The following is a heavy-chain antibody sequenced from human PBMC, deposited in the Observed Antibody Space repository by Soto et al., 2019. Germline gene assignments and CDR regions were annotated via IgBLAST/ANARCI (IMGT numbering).Heavy chain of an antibody. V-gene: IGHV3-15*01. J-gene: IGHJ6*02. CDR2: MKDRRAGGTT. Sequence: GGSLRLSCVVSGLTFTDAWMSWVRQAPGKGLEWVGRMKDRRAGGTTDYGAPVKGRFTISRDDLKNTLYLQMDSLKTEDTAVYYCTTVTHVPLGGQGTTVTVSS. CDR3: TTVTHVPL. CDR1: GLTFTDAW.